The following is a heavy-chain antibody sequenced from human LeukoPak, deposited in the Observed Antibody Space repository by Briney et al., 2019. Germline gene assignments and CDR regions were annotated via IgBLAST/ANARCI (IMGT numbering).Heavy chain of an antibody. CDR1: GGTFSSYA. D-gene: IGHD3-16*02. CDR3: ARGGYDYVWGSYRS. V-gene: IGHV1-69*05. Sequence: SVKVSCKASGGTFSSYATSWVRQAPGQGLEWMGGIIPIFGTANYAQKFQGRVTITTDESTSTAYMELSSLRSEDTAVYYCARGGYDYVWGSYRSWGQGTLVTVSS. CDR2: IIPIFGTA. J-gene: IGHJ5*02.